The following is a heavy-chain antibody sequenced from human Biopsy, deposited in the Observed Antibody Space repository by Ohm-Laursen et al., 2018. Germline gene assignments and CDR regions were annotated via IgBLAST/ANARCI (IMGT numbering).Heavy chain of an antibody. Sequence: SVKVSCKVPGGTFSNYGVNWVRQAPGQGLEWLGGNIPILGTGNYAQKLQDRVTVAADTSTSTATMELRSLRSDDTAVYYCATKLTGYFHHWGQGTLVIVSS. J-gene: IGHJ1*01. CDR1: GGTFSNYG. CDR2: NIPILGTG. V-gene: IGHV1-69*06. D-gene: IGHD3-9*01. CDR3: ATKLTGYFHH.